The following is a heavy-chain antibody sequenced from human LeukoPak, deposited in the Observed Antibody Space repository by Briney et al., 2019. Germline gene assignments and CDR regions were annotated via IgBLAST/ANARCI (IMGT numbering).Heavy chain of an antibody. CDR3: ARGLGLGTAHIDY. J-gene: IGHJ4*02. CDR2: INHSGST. D-gene: IGHD2-21*02. CDR1: GGSFSGYY. V-gene: IGHV4-34*01. Sequence: PSETLSLTCAVYGGSFSGYYWSWIRQPPGKGLEWIGEINHSGSTNYNPSLKSRVTISVDTSKNQFSLKLSSVTAADTAVYYCARGLGLGTAHIDYWGQGTLDTVSS.